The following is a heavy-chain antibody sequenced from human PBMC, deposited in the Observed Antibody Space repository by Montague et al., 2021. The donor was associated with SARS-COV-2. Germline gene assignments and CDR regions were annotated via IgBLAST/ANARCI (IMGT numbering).Heavy chain of an antibody. J-gene: IGHJ4*02. Sequence: TLSLTCTVSGGSISSGGYYWSWLRQPPGKGLEWIGYIYYSGSTYYNPSLKSRVTISVDTSKNQFSLKLNSVTAADTAVYYCACYVDSGCCLNHRCPGTFDDWGQGALVTVSS. CDR3: ACYVDSGCCLNHRCPGTFDD. CDR1: GGSISSGGYY. D-gene: IGHD3-22*01. CDR2: IYYSGST. V-gene: IGHV4-31*03.